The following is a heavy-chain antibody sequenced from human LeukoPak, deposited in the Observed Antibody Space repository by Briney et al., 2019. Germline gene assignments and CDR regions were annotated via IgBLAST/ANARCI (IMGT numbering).Heavy chain of an antibody. CDR3: ARGHLFDGDY. D-gene: IGHD5-24*01. CDR2: IYTSGST. Sequence: SQTLSLTCTVSGGSISSGSYYWRWIRQPAGKGLEWIGRIYTSGSTNYNPSLKSRVTISVDTSKNQFSLKLSSVTAADTAVYYCARGHLFDGDYWGQGTLVTVSS. CDR1: GGSISSGSYY. J-gene: IGHJ4*02. V-gene: IGHV4-61*02.